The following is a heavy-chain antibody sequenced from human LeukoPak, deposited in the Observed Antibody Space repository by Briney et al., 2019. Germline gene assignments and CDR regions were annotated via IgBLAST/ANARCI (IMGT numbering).Heavy chain of an antibody. V-gene: IGHV3-7*01. J-gene: IGHJ4*02. CDR2: IKEDGGEK. CDR3: ARDRGYSTFDY. D-gene: IGHD4-23*01. CDR1: GFTFSSYW. Sequence: GGSLRLSCAASGFTFSSYWMSWVRQAPGKGLEWVANIKEDGGEKNYVDSVKGRFTISRDNAKNSLYLQMNSLRAKDTAVYYCARDRGYSTFDYWGQGTLVTVSS.